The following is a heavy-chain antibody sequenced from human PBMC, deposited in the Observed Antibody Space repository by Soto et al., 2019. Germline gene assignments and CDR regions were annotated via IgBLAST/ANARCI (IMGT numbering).Heavy chain of an antibody. CDR1: GGSISSYY. V-gene: IGHV4-59*08. CDR3: ARRYGYIFDY. CDR2: IYYSGST. J-gene: IGHJ4*02. D-gene: IGHD1-1*01. Sequence: ETLSLTCTVSGGSISSYYWSWIRQPPGKGLEWIGYIYYSGSTNYNPSLKSRVTISVDTSKNQFSLKLSSVTAADTAVYYCARRYGYIFDYWGQGTLVTVYS.